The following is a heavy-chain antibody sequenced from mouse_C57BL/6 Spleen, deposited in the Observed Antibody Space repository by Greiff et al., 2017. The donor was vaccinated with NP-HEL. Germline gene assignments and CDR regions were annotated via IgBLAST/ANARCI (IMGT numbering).Heavy chain of an antibody. Sequence: VQGVESGPGLVQPSQSLSITCTVSGFSLTSYGVHWVRQSPGKGLEWLGVIWSGGSTDYNAAFISRLSISKDNSKSQVFFKMNSLQADDTAIYYCARNRLTGTGYAMDYWGQGTSVTVSS. D-gene: IGHD4-1*01. CDR1: GFSLTSYG. CDR3: ARNRLTGTGYAMDY. CDR2: IWSGGST. V-gene: IGHV2-2*01. J-gene: IGHJ4*01.